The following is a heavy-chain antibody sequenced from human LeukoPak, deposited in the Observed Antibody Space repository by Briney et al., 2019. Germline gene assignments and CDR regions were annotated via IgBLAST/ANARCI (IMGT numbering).Heavy chain of an antibody. CDR3: ARAPHAVAGTVYFDY. D-gene: IGHD6-19*01. J-gene: IGHJ4*02. V-gene: IGHV6-1*01. CDR2: TFYRSRWYN. Sequence: SQTLSLTCAISGDSVSSNSAAWNWIRQSPSRGLEWLGRTFYRSRWYNDYATSVRSRINITPDTSNNQFSLQLNSVTPEDTAVYYCARAPHAVAGTVYFDYWDQGTLVTVPS. CDR1: GDSVSSNSAA.